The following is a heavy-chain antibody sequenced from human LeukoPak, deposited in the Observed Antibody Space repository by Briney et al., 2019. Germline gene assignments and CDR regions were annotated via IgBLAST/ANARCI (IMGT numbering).Heavy chain of an antibody. CDR1: GRSISIYY. D-gene: IGHD4-11*01. CDR3: ASLTVTTYHFDY. J-gene: IGHJ4*02. V-gene: IGHV4-4*07. Sequence: SETLSLTCTVSGRSISIYYWSWLRQPAGKGLEWIGRIYTSGSTNYNPSLKSRFTMSVDTSKNHFSLKLSSVTAADTAVYYCASLTVTTYHFDYWGQGTLVTVSS. CDR2: IYTSGST.